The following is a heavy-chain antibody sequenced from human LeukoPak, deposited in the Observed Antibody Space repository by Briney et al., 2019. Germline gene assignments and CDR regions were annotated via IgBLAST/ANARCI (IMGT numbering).Heavy chain of an antibody. D-gene: IGHD1-14*01. CDR1: GGSISSYY. Sequence: PSETLSLTCTVSGGSISSYYWSWIRQSAGKGLEWIGRLYTSGSTKYNPSLKSRVTMSIDTSKNQFSLRLRSVTAADTAVYYCARDSLATGFDYWGQGTLVTVSS. CDR3: ARDSLATGFDY. CDR2: LYTSGST. V-gene: IGHV4-4*07. J-gene: IGHJ4*02.